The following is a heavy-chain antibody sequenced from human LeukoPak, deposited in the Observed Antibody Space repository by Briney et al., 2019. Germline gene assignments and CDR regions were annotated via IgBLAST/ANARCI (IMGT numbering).Heavy chain of an antibody. CDR3: ARRTSTNSGYFDY. J-gene: IGHJ4*02. CDR1: GFTFTNYA. Sequence: QPGGSLRLSCATSGFTFTNYAMTWVRQAPGKGLEWVSAISGSGSSTYDADSVKGRFAISRGNSKNTLFLQMNSLRAEDTAVYYCARRTSTNSGYFDYWGQGTLVTVSS. D-gene: IGHD3-22*01. CDR2: ISGSGSST. V-gene: IGHV3-23*01.